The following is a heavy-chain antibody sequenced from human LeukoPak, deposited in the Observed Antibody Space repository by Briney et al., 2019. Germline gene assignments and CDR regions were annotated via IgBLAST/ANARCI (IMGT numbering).Heavy chain of an antibody. V-gene: IGHV3-7*03. CDR2: MNQEGSAK. J-gene: IGHJ4*02. CDR3: ARPGVAGYFDS. D-gene: IGHD1-14*01. CDR1: GFTFSTFW. Sequence: GGSLRLSCAVSGFTFSTFWMSWVRQAPGKGLEWVANMNQEGSAKNSVDSVKGRFTISRDNAKNSLYLQMNSLRAEDTAVYYCARPGVAGYFDSWGQGTLVTVSS.